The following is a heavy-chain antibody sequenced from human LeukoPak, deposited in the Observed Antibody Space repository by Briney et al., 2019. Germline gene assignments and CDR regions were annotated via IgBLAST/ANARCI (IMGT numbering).Heavy chain of an antibody. V-gene: IGHV1-18*04. J-gene: IGHJ4*02. CDR3: ARGSSGYSYGYAVDY. CDR1: GYTFTSYG. D-gene: IGHD5-18*01. Sequence: AASVKVSCKASGYTFTSYGISRVRQAPGQGLVWMGWISAYNGNTNYAQKLQGRVTMTTDTSTSTAYMELRSLRSDDTAVYYCARGSSGYSYGYAVDYWGQGTLVTVSS. CDR2: ISAYNGNT.